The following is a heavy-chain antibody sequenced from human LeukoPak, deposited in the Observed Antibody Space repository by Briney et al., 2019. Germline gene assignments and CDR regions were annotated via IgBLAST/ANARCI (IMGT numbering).Heavy chain of an antibody. V-gene: IGHV3-21*01. D-gene: IGHD5-18*01. CDR1: GFTFSSYS. CDR3: ARERGYSSSAFDI. CDR2: ISSSSSYI. Sequence: GGSLRLSCAASGFTFSSYSMNWVRQAPGKGLEWVSSISSSSSYIYYADSVKGRFTISRDNAKNSLYLQMKSLRAEDTAVYYCARERGYSSSAFDIWGQGTMVTVSS. J-gene: IGHJ3*02.